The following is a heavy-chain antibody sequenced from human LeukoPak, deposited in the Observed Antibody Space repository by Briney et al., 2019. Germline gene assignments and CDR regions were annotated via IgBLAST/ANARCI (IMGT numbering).Heavy chain of an antibody. CDR2: IYPGDSDT. D-gene: IGHD2-2*01. CDR1: GYSFTSYW. CDR3: ARAWATSVVPADWFDP. J-gene: IGHJ5*02. Sequence: GESLKISCKGSGYSFTSYWIGWVRQMPGKGLEWMGIIYPGDSDTRYSPSFQGQVTISADKSISTAYLQWSSLKASDTAVYYCARAWATSVVPADWFDPWGQGTLVTVSS. V-gene: IGHV5-51*01.